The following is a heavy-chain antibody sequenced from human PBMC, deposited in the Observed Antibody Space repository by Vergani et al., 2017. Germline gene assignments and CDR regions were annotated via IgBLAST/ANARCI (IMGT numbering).Heavy chain of an antibody. V-gene: IGHV4-59*08. CDR1: GGSISSYY. Sequence: QVQLQESGPGLVKPSETLSLTCTVSGGSISSYYWSWIRQPPGKGLEWIGYIYYSGSTYYNPSLKSRVTISVDTSKNQFSLKLSSVTAADTAVYYCARLVAGLHYGMDVWGQGTTVTVSS. J-gene: IGHJ6*02. CDR3: ARLVAGLHYGMDV. D-gene: IGHD5-12*01. CDR2: IYYSGST.